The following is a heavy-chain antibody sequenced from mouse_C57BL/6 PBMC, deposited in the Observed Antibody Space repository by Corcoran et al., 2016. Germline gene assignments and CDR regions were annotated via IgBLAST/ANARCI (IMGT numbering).Heavy chain of an antibody. CDR1: GFNIKDYY. D-gene: IGHD1-1*01. Sequence: EVQLQQSGAELVGPGASVKLSCTASGFNIKDYYMHWVKQRPEQGLEWIGRIDPEDGDTEYAPKFQGKATMTADTSSNTAYLQLSSLTSEDTAVYYCTTNGSSPGAMDYWGQGTSVTVSS. J-gene: IGHJ4*01. V-gene: IGHV14-1*01. CDR2: IDPEDGDT. CDR3: TTNGSSPGAMDY.